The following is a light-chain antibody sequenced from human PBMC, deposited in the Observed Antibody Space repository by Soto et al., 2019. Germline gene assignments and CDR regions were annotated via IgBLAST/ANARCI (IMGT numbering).Light chain of an antibody. V-gene: IGKV1-12*01. CDR3: QQATSFPVS. Sequence: PMTQSPSSVSASVGDRVTITCRASQGISSWLAWYQQKPGKAPKLLIYAASSLQSAVPSRFSRSGSETEFTLTITSLQPEDFATYYCQQATSFPVSFGGGTKVEIK. CDR2: AAS. J-gene: IGKJ4*01. CDR1: QGISSW.